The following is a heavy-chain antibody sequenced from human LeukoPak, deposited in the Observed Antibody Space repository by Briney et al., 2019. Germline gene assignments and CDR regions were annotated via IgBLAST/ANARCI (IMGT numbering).Heavy chain of an antibody. CDR1: GGTFSSYA. Sequence: ASVKVSCKASGGTFSSYAISWVRQAPGQGLEWMGRIIPIFGTANYAQKFQGRVTITTNESTSTAYMELSSLRSEDTAVYYCARDQVRGVIGASQNWGQGTLVTVSS. CDR3: ARDQVRGVIGASQN. V-gene: IGHV1-69*05. J-gene: IGHJ4*02. CDR2: IIPIFGTA. D-gene: IGHD3-10*01.